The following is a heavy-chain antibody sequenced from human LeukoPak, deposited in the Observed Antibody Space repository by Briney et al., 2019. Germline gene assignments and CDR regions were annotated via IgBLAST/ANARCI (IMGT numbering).Heavy chain of an antibody. V-gene: IGHV4-34*01. CDR1: GGSFSGYY. CDR2: INHSGST. Sequence: SETLSLTCAVYGGSFSGYYSSWMRQPPGKGLEWIGEINHSGSTNYNPSLKSRVTISVDTSKNQFSLKLSSVTAAATAVYYCATGQVVSAAYPFDYWGQGTLVTVSS. D-gene: IGHD2-2*01. J-gene: IGHJ4*02. CDR3: ATGQVVSAAYPFDY.